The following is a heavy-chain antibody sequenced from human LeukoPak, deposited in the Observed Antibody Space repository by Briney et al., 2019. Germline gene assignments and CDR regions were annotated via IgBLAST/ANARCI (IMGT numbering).Heavy chain of an antibody. Sequence: GGSLRLTCAASGFTFNKYWLTWVGHAPGKGLEWVANINQDDSQIYYLESVEGRFTITRDNAKNSVHLQMNSLRAEDTAVYYCASGCYYSGTYYLSFLDYWGHGTLVTVSS. J-gene: IGHJ4*01. CDR3: ASGCYYSGTYYLSFLDY. CDR1: GFTFNKYW. V-gene: IGHV3-7*01. CDR2: INQDDSQI. D-gene: IGHD3-10*01.